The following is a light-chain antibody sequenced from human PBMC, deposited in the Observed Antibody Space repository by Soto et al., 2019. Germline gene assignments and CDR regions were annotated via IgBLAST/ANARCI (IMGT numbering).Light chain of an antibody. CDR1: QDISSH. CDR2: AAS. CDR3: HQVKRFLPLT. Sequence: IQLTQSPSSLSASVGDSVTITCRASQDISSHLAWYQQKPGKAPKVLIYAASTLESGIPSRFSGSGSGTDFTLTISSLQAEDFATDYCHQVKRFLPLTFGGGTKVEIK. J-gene: IGKJ4*01. V-gene: IGKV1-9*01.